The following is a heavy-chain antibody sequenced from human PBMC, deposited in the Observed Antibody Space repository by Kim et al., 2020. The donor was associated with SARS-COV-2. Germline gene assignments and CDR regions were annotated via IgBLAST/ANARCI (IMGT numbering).Heavy chain of an antibody. CDR3: ARGDACVSDY. V-gene: IGHV1-2*02. Sequence: ASVKVSCKASGYTFTGYYIHWVRQAPGQGLEWMGWINPISGGTNYAQKFQGRVTMTSDTSITTANMELNRLTSDDTAVYFCARGDACVSDYWGQGTLVTVSS. CDR1: GYTFTGYY. CDR2: INPISGGT. J-gene: IGHJ4*02.